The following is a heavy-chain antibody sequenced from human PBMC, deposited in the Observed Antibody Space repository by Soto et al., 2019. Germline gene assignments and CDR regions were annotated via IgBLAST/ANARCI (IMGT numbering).Heavy chain of an antibody. CDR3: ARDGDFWSGYGNYFDY. V-gene: IGHV1-3*01. D-gene: IGHD3-3*01. Sequence: ASVKVSCKASGYTFTSYAMHWVRQAPGQRLEWMGWINAGNGNTKYSQKFQGRVTITRDTSASTAYMELSSLRSEDTAVYYCARDGDFWSGYGNYFDYWGQGTLVTVSS. CDR2: INAGNGNT. CDR1: GYTFTSYA. J-gene: IGHJ4*02.